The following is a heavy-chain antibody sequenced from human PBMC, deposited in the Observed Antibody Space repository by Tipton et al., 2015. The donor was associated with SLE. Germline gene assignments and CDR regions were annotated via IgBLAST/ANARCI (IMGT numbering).Heavy chain of an antibody. CDR3: AKARVAARGMDV. Sequence: SLRLSCAASGFTFDDYGMSWVRQAPGKGLEWVSGINWNGGSTYYADSVKGRFTISRDNSKNTLYLQMNSLRAEDTAVYYCAKARVAARGMDVWGQGTTVTVSS. D-gene: IGHD5-18*01. J-gene: IGHJ6*02. CDR1: GFTFDDYG. CDR2: INWNGGST. V-gene: IGHV3-20*04.